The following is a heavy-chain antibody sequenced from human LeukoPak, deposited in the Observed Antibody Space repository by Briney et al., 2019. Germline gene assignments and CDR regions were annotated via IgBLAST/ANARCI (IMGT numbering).Heavy chain of an antibody. CDR3: ARGDPTGTEDPENPEYYYYYGMDV. D-gene: IGHD1-1*01. Sequence: SVKVSCKASGGTFSSYAISWVRQAPGQGLEWMGGIIPIFGTANYAQKFQGRVTITADESTSTAYMELSSLRSEDSAVYYCARGDPTGTEDPENPEYYYYYGMDVWGQGTTVTVSS. CDR1: GGTFSSYA. J-gene: IGHJ6*02. V-gene: IGHV1-69*01. CDR2: IIPIFGTA.